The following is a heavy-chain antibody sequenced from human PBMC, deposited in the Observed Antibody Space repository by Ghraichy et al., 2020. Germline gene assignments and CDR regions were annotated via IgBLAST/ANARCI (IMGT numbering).Heavy chain of an antibody. CDR3: ARDRTRMVRGVILPYYFDY. CDR1: GGSISSSNW. V-gene: IGHV4-4*02. J-gene: IGHJ4*02. D-gene: IGHD3-10*01. Sequence: SETLSLTCAVSGGSISSSNWWSWVRQPPGKGLEWIGEIYHSGSTNYNPSLKSRVTISVDKSKNQFSLKLSSVTAADTAVYYCARDRTRMVRGVILPYYFDYWGQGTLVTVSS. CDR2: IYHSGST.